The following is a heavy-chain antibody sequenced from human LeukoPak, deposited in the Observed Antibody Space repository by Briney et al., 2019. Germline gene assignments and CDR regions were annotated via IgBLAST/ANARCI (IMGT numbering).Heavy chain of an antibody. D-gene: IGHD2-8*02. CDR2: INPNSSGT. J-gene: IGHJ4*02. CDR1: GYTFTGYY. V-gene: IGHV1-2*02. CDR3: ARGSMGYYTGECFHFGY. Sequence: ASVKVSCKASGYTFTGYYMHWVRQAPGHGLEWMGWINPNSSGTNYAQKFQGRVTMTRDTSISTAYMELSSLRSDDTAVYYCARGSMGYYTGECFHFGYWGQGTLVTVSS.